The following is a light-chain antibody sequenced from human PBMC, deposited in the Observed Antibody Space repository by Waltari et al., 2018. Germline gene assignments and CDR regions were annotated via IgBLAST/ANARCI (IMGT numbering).Light chain of an antibody. J-gene: IGKJ5*01. CDR1: QSVSSY. V-gene: IGKV3-11*01. CDR2: DAS. Sequence: EIVLTQSQATLSLSPGERATLSCRASQSVSSYLAWYQKKPGQAPRLLIYDASNRATGVPARFSGSGSGTDFTLTISSLEPEDFAVYYCQQRSSWPPITFGQGTRLEIK. CDR3: QQRSSWPPIT.